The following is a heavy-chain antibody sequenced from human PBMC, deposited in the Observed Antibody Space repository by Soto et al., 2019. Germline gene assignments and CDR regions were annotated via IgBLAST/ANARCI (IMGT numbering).Heavy chain of an antibody. CDR1: GFTFDDYA. CDR3: AKDIHTTNWSVCDG. CDR2: INWNGARI. V-gene: IGHV3-9*01. J-gene: IGHJ4*02. Sequence: ALRLSCAASGFTFDDYAMHWVRQVPGKGLEWVSSINWNGARIAYADSVRGRFTVSRDNAKNSLYLQMNSLRVEDTALYYCAKDIHTTNWSVCDGWGQGTLVTVSS. D-gene: IGHD7-27*01.